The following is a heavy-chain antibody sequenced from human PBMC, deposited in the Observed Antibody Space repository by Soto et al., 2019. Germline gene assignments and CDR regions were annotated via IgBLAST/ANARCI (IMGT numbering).Heavy chain of an antibody. CDR3: AREVWEGFDY. V-gene: IGHV3-23*01. D-gene: IGHD1-26*01. CDR2: ISSSGGGI. CDR1: GFTFSTYA. Sequence: EVQLLESGGNLVQPGGSPTLSCVASGFTFSTYAMHWVRQAPGKGLEWDSVISSSGGGINYADSVKGRFTISRDNSKNPLILQMNSLRAEDTAIYYCAREVWEGFDYWGQGTLVTVSS. J-gene: IGHJ4*02.